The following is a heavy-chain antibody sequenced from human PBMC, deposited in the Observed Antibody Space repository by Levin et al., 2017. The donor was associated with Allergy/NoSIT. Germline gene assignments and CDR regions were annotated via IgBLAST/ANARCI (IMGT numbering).Heavy chain of an antibody. Sequence: SCTVSGGSISSGGYYWSWIRQHPGKGLEWIGYIYYSGSTYYNPSLKSRVTISVDTSKNQFSLKLSSVTAADTAVYYCARMTTVGRIDYWGQGTLVTVSS. CDR1: GGSISSGGYY. CDR3: ARMTTVGRIDY. V-gene: IGHV4-31*03. J-gene: IGHJ4*02. D-gene: IGHD4-23*01. CDR2: IYYSGST.